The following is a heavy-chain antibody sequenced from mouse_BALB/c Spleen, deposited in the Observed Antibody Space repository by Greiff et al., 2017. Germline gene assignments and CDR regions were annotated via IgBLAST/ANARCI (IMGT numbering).Heavy chain of an antibody. D-gene: IGHD1-1*01. J-gene: IGHJ3*01. CDR1: GYSITSDYA. Sequence: EVKLLESGPGLVKPSQSLSLTCTVTGYSITSDYAWNWIRQFPGNKLEWMGYISYSGSTSYNPSLKSRISITRDTSKNQFFLQLNSVTTEDTATYYCAREGEHYGSSSPWFAYWGQGTLVTVSA. CDR3: AREGEHYGSSSPWFAY. V-gene: IGHV3-2*02. CDR2: ISYSGST.